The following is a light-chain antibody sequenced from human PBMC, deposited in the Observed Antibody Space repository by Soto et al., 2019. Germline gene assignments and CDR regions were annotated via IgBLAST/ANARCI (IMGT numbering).Light chain of an antibody. J-gene: IGKJ5*01. CDR1: RTVNNY. V-gene: IGKV3-11*01. CDR2: GAS. CDR3: QQRSDWPPLT. Sequence: EIVLTQSPGTLSLSPGERATLSCRASRTVNNYLAWYQQKPGQAPRLLIYGASIRATGIPARFSGSGSGTDFTLTISSLEPEDFAVYFCQQRSDWPPLTFGQGTRLEIK.